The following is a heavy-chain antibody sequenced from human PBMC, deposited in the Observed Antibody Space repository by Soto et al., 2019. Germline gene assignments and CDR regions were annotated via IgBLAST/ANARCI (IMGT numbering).Heavy chain of an antibody. D-gene: IGHD6-19*01. Sequence: GESLKISCKVSGYSFPSFWIGWGRQIPGKGLEWLVSIYPGDSETIYSPSFQGEVTISADKSITTAYLHWSSLRASDTATYYCVKQHPLDSRAWHNWGQGTLVTVSS. CDR2: IYPGDSET. V-gene: IGHV5-51*01. CDR3: VKQHPLDSRAWHN. J-gene: IGHJ4*02. CDR1: GYSFPSFW.